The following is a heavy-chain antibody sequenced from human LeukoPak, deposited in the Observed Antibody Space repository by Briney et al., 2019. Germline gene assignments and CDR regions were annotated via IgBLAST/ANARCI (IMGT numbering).Heavy chain of an antibody. D-gene: IGHD6-19*01. CDR2: MNPNSGNT. Sequence: ASVKGSCKASGYTFTSYDINWVRQATGQGLEWMGWMNPNSGNTGDAQKFQGIVTMTRNTSISTAYMELSSLRSEDTAVYYLWRVAGVGSRGFDYWGQGTLVTVSS. J-gene: IGHJ4*02. CDR1: GYTFTSYD. V-gene: IGHV1-8*01. CDR3: WRVAGVGSRGFDY.